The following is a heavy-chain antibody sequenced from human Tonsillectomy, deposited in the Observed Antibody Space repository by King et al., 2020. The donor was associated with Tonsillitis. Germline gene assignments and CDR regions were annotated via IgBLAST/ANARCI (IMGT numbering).Heavy chain of an antibody. CDR1: GYSFTSYW. CDR3: VRHSQKLYGDYVGYYYYAMDV. V-gene: IGHV5-51*01. J-gene: IGHJ6*02. CDR2: IYPRDSDT. Sequence: QLVQSGAEVKKPGESLKISCKGSGYSFTSYWIGWVRQMPGNSLEWMALIYPRDSDTRYSPSFQGQVTIPADKSITTAYLQWSSLKATDTAKYYCVRHSQKLYGDYVGYYYYAMDVWGQGTTVTVSS. D-gene: IGHD4-17*01.